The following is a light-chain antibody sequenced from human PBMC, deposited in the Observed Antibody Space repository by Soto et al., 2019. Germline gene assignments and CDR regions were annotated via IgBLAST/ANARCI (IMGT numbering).Light chain of an antibody. V-gene: IGKV3-11*01. CDR2: GAS. J-gene: IGKJ3*01. Sequence: ETVLTQSPATLSLSPGERATLSCRASQSVGTYLAWYQQRPGQAPRLLIHGASNRATGIPARFSGSGSGTDFTLTISSLEPDDFAIYYCQQRINWPQFTFGPGTKVDLK. CDR3: QQRINWPQFT. CDR1: QSVGTY.